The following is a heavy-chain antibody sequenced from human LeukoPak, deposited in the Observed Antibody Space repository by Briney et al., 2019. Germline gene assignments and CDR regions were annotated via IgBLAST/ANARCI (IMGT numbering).Heavy chain of an antibody. V-gene: IGHV4-39*07. CDR3: ARYGGSGRSRFDP. D-gene: IGHD6-19*01. J-gene: IGHJ5*02. CDR1: GGSISSTNYY. CDR2: IYYSGST. Sequence: SETLSLTCTVSGGSISSTNYYWGWIRQPPGKGLEWIGSIYYSGSTYYNPSLKSRVTISVDTSKNQFSLKLSSVTAADTAVYYCARYGGSGRSRFDPWGQGTLVTVSS.